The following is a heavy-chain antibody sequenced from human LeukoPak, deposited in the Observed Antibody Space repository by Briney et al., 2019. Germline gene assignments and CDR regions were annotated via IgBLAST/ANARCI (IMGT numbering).Heavy chain of an antibody. J-gene: IGHJ6*03. D-gene: IGHD2-15*01. CDR3: ARDRYCSGGSCYYYYYYMDV. CDR1: GFTFDDYA. Sequence: PGGSLRLSCAASGFTFDDYAMHWVRQAPGKGLEWVANIKQDGSEKYYVDSVKGRFTISRDNAKNSLYLQMNSLRAEDTAVYYCARDRYCSGGSCYYYYYYMDVWGKGTTVTISS. CDR2: IKQDGSEK. V-gene: IGHV3-7*01.